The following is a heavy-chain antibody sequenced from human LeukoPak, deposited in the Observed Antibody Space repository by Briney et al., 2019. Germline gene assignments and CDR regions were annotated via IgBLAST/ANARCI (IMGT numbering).Heavy chain of an antibody. CDR3: AKESGIAVAYYFDY. CDR1: GFTFSNYE. J-gene: IGHJ4*02. CDR2: IRYDGSNK. V-gene: IGHV3-30*02. D-gene: IGHD6-19*01. Sequence: PGGSLRLSCAVSGFTFSNYEMNWVRQAPGKGLEWVAFIRYDGSNKYYADSVEGRFTISRDNSKNTLYLQMNSLRAEDTAVYYCAKESGIAVAYYFDYWGQGTLVTVSS.